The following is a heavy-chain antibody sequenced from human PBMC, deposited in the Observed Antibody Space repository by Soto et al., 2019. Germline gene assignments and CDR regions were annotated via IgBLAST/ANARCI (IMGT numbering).Heavy chain of an antibody. D-gene: IGHD1-1*01. CDR1: GGTFSGHG. CDR3: ATERSDQHFDY. Sequence: QVQLLQSGTALQKPGSSVKVSCKGSGGTFSGHGIAWVRQVPGQVLEWVGGIMPTFGSANYAPKCPGSVTISADNSTSTAYMELRSLRSEDTAVYYCATERSDQHFDYWGQGTLVTVSS. J-gene: IGHJ4*02. CDR2: IMPTFGSA. V-gene: IGHV1-69*14.